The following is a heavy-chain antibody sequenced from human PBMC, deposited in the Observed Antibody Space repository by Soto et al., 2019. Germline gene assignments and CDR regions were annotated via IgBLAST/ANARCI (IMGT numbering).Heavy chain of an antibody. V-gene: IGHV4-31*03. CDR1: GGSVSSGDYY. Sequence: QVQLQESGPGLVKPSQTLSLTCTVSGGSVSSGDYYWTWIRQPPGKGLEWIGYIYYTGSTYSNPSLHIRVTFSVDTSKNQFSLELSSVTSAATALYFCARGHPDGYYSGSGYYFFDYWGQGTLVTGSS. CDR2: IYYTGST. CDR3: ARGHPDGYYSGSGYYFFDY. J-gene: IGHJ4*02. D-gene: IGHD3-10*01.